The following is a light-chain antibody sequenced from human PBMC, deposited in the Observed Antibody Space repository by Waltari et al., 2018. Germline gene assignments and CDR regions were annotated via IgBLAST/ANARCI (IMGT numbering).Light chain of an antibody. V-gene: IGKV3-15*01. CDR3: SQYNDWPYT. CDR2: GVS. Sequence: EIVMTQSPATLSVSPGDRATLSCRASQSFTRKLSWYQQKPGQVPRLLIYGVSTRATGIPARFSGSGSGTEFTLTISSLQSEDSAVYYRSQYNDWPYTFGQGTKLELQ. J-gene: IGKJ2*01. CDR1: QSFTRK.